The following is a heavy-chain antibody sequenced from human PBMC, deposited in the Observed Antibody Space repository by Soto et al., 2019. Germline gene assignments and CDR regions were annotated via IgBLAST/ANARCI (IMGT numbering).Heavy chain of an antibody. J-gene: IGHJ4*02. CDR2: IIPIFGTA. V-gene: IGHV1-69*13. CDR3: ARPTLTQGELLWFGEFRRSLDY. Sequence: ASVKVSCKASGGTFSSYAISWVRQAPGQGLEWMGGIIPIFGTANYAQKFQGRVTITADESTSTAYMELSSLRSEDTAVYYCARPTLTQGELLWFGEFRRSLDYWGQGTLVTVSS. D-gene: IGHD3-10*01. CDR1: GGTFSSYA.